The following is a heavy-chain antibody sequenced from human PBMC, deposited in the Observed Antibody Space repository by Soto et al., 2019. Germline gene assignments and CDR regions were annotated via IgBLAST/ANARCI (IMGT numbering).Heavy chain of an antibody. CDR3: AKDQDYMTTVTNPFGY. CDR1: GFTFSSYA. V-gene: IGHV3-23*01. D-gene: IGHD4-17*01. CDR2: ISGSGGST. Sequence: EVQLLESGGGLVQPGGSLRLSCAASGFTFSSYAMSWVRQAPGKGLEWVSAISGSGGSTYYADSVKGRFTISRDNSKNTLYLQMNSLRAEDTAVYYCAKDQDYMTTVTNPFGYWGQGTLVTVSS. J-gene: IGHJ4*02.